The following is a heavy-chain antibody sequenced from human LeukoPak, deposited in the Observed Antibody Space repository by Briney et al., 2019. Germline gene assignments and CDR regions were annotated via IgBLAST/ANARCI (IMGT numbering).Heavy chain of an antibody. CDR1: GFTFSSYS. V-gene: IGHV3-21*01. CDR3: ARALEYSSSPGDY. Sequence: KPGGSLRLSCAASGFTFSSYSMNWVRQAPGKGLEWVSSISSSSSYIYYADSVKGRFTISRDNAKNSLYLQMNSLRAEDTAVYYCARALEYSSSPGDYWGQGTLVTVSS. CDR2: ISSSSSYI. J-gene: IGHJ4*02. D-gene: IGHD6-6*01.